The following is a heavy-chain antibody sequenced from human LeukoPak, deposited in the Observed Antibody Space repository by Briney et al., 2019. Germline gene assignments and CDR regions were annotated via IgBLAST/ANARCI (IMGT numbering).Heavy chain of an antibody. CDR2: IKSKTDCGTT. CDR3: TGPGEYSSSSVIDY. D-gene: IGHD6-6*01. V-gene: IGHV3-15*01. J-gene: IGHJ4*02. CDR1: GFTFSNAW. Sequence: GGSLRLSCAASGFTFSNAWMSWVRQAPGKGLEWVGRIKSKTDCGTTDYAAPVKGRFTISRDDSKNTLYLQMNSLKTEDTAVYYCTGPGEYSSSSVIDYWGQGTLVTVSS.